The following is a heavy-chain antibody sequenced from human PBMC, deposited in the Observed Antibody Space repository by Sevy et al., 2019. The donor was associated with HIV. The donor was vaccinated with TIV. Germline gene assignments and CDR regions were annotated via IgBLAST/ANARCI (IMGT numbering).Heavy chain of an antibody. Sequence: GGSLRLSCAASGFTFSNFYMSWIRQAPGKGLEWVSYISSSGSTKHYADSVKGRFTISRDNAKNSLYLQMNSLRAEDAAVYYCASLGETAMVHEYWGQGTLVTVSS. CDR1: GFTFSNFY. J-gene: IGHJ4*02. CDR3: ASLGETAMVHEY. D-gene: IGHD5-18*01. CDR2: ISSSGSTK. V-gene: IGHV3-11*04.